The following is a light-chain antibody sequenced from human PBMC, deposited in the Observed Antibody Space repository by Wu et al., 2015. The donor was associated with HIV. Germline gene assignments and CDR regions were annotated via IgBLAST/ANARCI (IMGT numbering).Light chain of an antibody. CDR1: QSVSTY. V-gene: IGKV3-11*01. CDR3: QQRSNWPLT. Sequence: EIVLTQSPATLSLFPGEGATLSCRASQSVSTYIAWYQQKPGQAPRLLIYDASNRATGIPARFSGSGSGTDFALTINSLEPEDFAVYSCQQRSNWPLTFGQGTRLEIK. J-gene: IGKJ5*01. CDR2: DAS.